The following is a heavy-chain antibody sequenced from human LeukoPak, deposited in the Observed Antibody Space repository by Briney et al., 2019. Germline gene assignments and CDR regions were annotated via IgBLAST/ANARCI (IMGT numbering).Heavy chain of an antibody. D-gene: IGHD4-17*01. V-gene: IGHV1-2*02. Sequence: ASVKVSCKASGYTFTSYDINWVRQATGQGLEWMGWINPNSGGTNYAQKFQGRVTMTRDTSISTAYMELSRLRSDDTAVYYCAVHDYVRYWGQGTLVTVSS. CDR1: GYTFTSYD. CDR3: AVHDYVRY. J-gene: IGHJ4*02. CDR2: INPNSGGT.